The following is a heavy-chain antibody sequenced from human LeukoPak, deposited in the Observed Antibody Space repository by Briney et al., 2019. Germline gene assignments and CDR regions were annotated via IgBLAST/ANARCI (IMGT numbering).Heavy chain of an antibody. Sequence: ASVKVSCKASGYTFTGYYMHWVRQAPGQGLEWMGRINPNSGGTNYAQKFQGRVTMTRDTSISTAYMELSSLRSEDTAVYYCARDLKYYYDSSGYGFDYWGRGTLVTVSS. V-gene: IGHV1-2*06. D-gene: IGHD3-22*01. CDR3: ARDLKYYYDSSGYGFDY. CDR2: INPNSGGT. J-gene: IGHJ4*02. CDR1: GYTFTGYY.